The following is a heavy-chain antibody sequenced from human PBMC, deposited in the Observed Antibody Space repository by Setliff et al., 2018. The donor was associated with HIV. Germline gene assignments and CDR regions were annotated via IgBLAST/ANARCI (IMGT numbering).Heavy chain of an antibody. V-gene: IGHV4-59*08. CDR2: IYYSGST. D-gene: IGHD2-21*01. CDR3: ARLFIPNYFDP. J-gene: IGHJ5*02. CDR1: DASTSNYH. Sequence: SETLSLTCTVSDASTSNYHWSWIRQPPGKGLEWIGYIYYSGSTNYNPSLKSRVTISIDTSTNQFSLKLSSVTAADTAVYYCARLFIPNYFDPWGQGTLVTVS.